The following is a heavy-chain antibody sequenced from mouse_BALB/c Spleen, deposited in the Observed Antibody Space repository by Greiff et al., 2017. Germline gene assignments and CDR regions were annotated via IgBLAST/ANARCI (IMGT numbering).Heavy chain of an antibody. J-gene: IGHJ2*01. CDR2: ISSGGST. CDR1: GFTFSSYA. V-gene: IGHV5-6-5*01. CDR3: ARDGGYDRYFDY. D-gene: IGHD2-2*01. Sequence: EVQGVESGGGLVKPGGSLKLSCAASGFTFSSYAMSWVRQTPEKRLEWVASISSGGSTYYPDSVKGRFTISRDNARNILYLQMSSLRSEDTAMYYWARDGGYDRYFDYWGQGTTLTVSS.